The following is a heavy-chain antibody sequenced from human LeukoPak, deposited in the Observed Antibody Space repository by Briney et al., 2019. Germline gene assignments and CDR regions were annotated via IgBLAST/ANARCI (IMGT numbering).Heavy chain of an antibody. J-gene: IGHJ4*02. CDR1: GGTFSRKT. Sequence: ASAKVSCKASGGTFSRKTISWERQAPGQGLEWMGRIIPILGIANYAQTLQGRLTITADKSTSTVYMALSSLRSEDTAVYYCASGIYYNDVTNYAGLFDYWGQGTLVTVSS. D-gene: IGHD3-22*01. CDR2: IIPILGIA. V-gene: IGHV1-69*02. CDR3: ASGIYYNDVTNYAGLFDY.